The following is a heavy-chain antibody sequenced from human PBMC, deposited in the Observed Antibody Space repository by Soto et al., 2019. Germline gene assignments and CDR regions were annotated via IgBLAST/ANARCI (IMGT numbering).Heavy chain of an antibody. CDR1: GFTFRSYA. D-gene: IGHD2-21*02. CDR2: ISGSGGIT. J-gene: IGHJ4*02. V-gene: IGHV3-23*01. CDR3: AKADGYSTVTRVDY. Sequence: GGSLRLSCAASGFTFRSYAMSWVRQAPGKGLEWVSTISGSGGITYYADSVKGRFTTSRDNSKNTLYLQMNSLRAEDMAVYYCAKADGYSTVTRVDYWGQGTLVTVSS.